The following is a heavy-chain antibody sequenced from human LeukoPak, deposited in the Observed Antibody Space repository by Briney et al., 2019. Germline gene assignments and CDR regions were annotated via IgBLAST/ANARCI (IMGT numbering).Heavy chain of an antibody. CDR2: IKQDGSEK. Sequence: PGGSLRLSCAASGFTFSSYWMSWVRQAPGKGLEWVANIKQDGSEKYYVDSVKGRFTISRDNAKNSLYLQMNSLRAEDTAVYYCARDRKTYSGGYYGILDYWGQGTLVTVSS. J-gene: IGHJ4*02. CDR3: ARDRKTYSGGYYGILDY. D-gene: IGHD1-26*01. CDR1: GFTFSSYW. V-gene: IGHV3-7*01.